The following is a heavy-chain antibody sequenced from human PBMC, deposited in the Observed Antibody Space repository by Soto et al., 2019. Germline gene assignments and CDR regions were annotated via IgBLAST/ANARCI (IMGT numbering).Heavy chain of an antibody. CDR2: IYYSGST. J-gene: IGHJ6*02. CDR3: ASRTWDYYYYGMDV. V-gene: IGHV4-59*01. CDR1: GGSISSYY. Sequence: PSETLSLTCTVSGGSISSYYWSWIRQPPGKGLEWIGYIYYSGSTNYNPSLKSRVTISVDTSKNQFSLKPSSVTAADTAVYYCASRTWDYYYYGMDVWGQGTTVTVSS. D-gene: IGHD7-27*01.